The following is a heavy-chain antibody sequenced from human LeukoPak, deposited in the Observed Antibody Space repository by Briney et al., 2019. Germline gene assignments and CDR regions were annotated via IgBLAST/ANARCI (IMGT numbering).Heavy chain of an antibody. CDR2: IYSDRST. V-gene: IGHV3-53*01. Sequence: PGGSLRLSCAASGFTVSSNYMSWVRQAPGKGLEWVSVIYSDRSTYYADSVKGRFILSRDNSKNTLYLQMNSLRAEDTAVYYCAELGITMIGGVWGKGTTVTISS. CDR1: GFTVSSNY. CDR3: AELGITMIGGV. J-gene: IGHJ6*04. D-gene: IGHD3-10*02.